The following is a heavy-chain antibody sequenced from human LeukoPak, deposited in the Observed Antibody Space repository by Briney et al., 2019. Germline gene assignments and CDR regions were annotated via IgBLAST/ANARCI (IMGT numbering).Heavy chain of an antibody. CDR2: IYSGGST. CDR3: ASGSRGYFDY. J-gene: IGHJ4*02. Sequence: GVLRLSCAASGFTVSSNYTSWVRQAPGKGLEWVSVIYSGGSTCYADSVKGRFTISRDNSKNTLYLQMNSLRAEDTAVYYCASGSRGYFDYWGQGTLVTVSS. CDR1: GFTVSSNY. D-gene: IGHD1-26*01. V-gene: IGHV3-53*01.